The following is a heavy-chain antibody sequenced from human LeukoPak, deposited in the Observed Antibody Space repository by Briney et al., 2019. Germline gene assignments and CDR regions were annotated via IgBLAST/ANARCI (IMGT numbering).Heavy chain of an antibody. CDR3: ASFVVVPEY. D-gene: IGHD2-2*01. V-gene: IGHV3-48*01. Sequence: GALRLSCAASGFTFSGYTMNWVRQAPGKGLEWVSYISSSSSTIYYAGSVKGRFTISRDNAKSSLYLQMNSLRAEDTAVYYCASFVVVPEYWGQGTLVTVSS. CDR2: ISSSSSTI. CDR1: GFTFSGYT. J-gene: IGHJ4*02.